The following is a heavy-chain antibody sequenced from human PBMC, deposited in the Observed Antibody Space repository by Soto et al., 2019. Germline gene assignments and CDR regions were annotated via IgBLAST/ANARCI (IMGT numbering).Heavy chain of an antibody. CDR3: ASTYGDYSYNWFGP. V-gene: IGHV3-21*01. CDR2: ISSGCSCI. CDR1: GFTFSSYS. D-gene: IGHD4-17*01. Sequence: PGGSLRLSCAGSGFTFSSYSMTWVRQSPGKGLECVASISSGCSCIYFADSVKGRFTISRDHAKNSRYLQMNSLRSEDTAVYYCASTYGDYSYNWFGPWGQGTLVTVSS. J-gene: IGHJ5*02.